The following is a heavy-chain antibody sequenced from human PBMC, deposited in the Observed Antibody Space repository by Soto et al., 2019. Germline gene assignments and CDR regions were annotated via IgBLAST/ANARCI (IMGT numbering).Heavy chain of an antibody. Sequence: SETLSLTCTVSGGSISSSSYYWVWIRQPPGKGLEWIGSIYYSGSTYYNPSLKSRVTISVDTSKNQFSLKLSSVTAADTAVYYCARHYDFWSGYYMIDYWGQGTLVTVSS. CDR3: ARHYDFWSGYYMIDY. D-gene: IGHD3-3*01. CDR1: GGSISSSSYY. J-gene: IGHJ4*02. V-gene: IGHV4-39*01. CDR2: IYYSGST.